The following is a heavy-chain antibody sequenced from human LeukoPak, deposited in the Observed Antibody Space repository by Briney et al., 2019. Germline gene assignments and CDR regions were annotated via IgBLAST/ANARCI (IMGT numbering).Heavy chain of an antibody. CDR1: GGSFGGYY. D-gene: IGHD6-13*01. V-gene: IGHV4-34*01. CDR3: ARGAGKAIAAAPYPFDY. CDR2: INHSGST. J-gene: IGHJ4*02. Sequence: SETLSLTCAVYGGSFGGYYWSWIRQPPGKGLEWIGEINHSGSTNYNPSLKSRVTISVDTSKNQFSLKLSSVTAADTAVYYCARGAGKAIAAAPYPFDYWGQGTLVTVSS.